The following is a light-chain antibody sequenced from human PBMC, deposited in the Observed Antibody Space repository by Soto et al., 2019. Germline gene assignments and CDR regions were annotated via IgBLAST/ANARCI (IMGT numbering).Light chain of an antibody. V-gene: IGLV2-11*01. J-gene: IGLJ2*01. CDR3: CSYAGSYTL. Sequence: QSVLTQPRSVSGSPGQSVTISCTGTSSDVGGYNFVSWYQQHPGKVPKLMIYDVSQRPSGVPDRFSASKSGNTASLTISGLQAEDEADYYCCSYAGSYTLFGGGTQLTVL. CDR2: DVS. CDR1: SSDVGGYNF.